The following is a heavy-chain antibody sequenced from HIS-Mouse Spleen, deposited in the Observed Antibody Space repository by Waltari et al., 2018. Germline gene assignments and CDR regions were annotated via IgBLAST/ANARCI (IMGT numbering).Heavy chain of an antibody. D-gene: IGHD6-13*01. CDR3: ARGATAAAGTKAFDI. Sequence: QVQLVESGGGVVQPGRSLRLSCAASGFTFSSYAMHWVRPAPGKGLEWVAVISYDGSNKYYADSVKGRFTISRDNSKNTLYLQMNSLRAEDTAVYYCARGATAAAGTKAFDIWGQGTMVTVSS. V-gene: IGHV3-30-3*01. CDR1: GFTFSSYA. CDR2: ISYDGSNK. J-gene: IGHJ3*02.